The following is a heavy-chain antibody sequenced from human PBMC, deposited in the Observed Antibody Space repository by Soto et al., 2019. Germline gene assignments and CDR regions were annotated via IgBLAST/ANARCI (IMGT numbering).Heavy chain of an antibody. Sequence: QVQLVQSGAEVKKPGASVKVSCKASGYTFNSYGISWVRQAPGQGLEWMGWISAYNGNTNYAEKLQGRVTMTTYTSTSTAYMELRSLRSDDTAVYYCARERSDCISTDCYVGGEVDHWGQGTLVTVSS. CDR3: ARERSDCISTDCYVGGEVDH. V-gene: IGHV1-18*01. D-gene: IGHD2-2*01. CDR2: ISAYNGNT. J-gene: IGHJ5*02. CDR1: GYTFNSYG.